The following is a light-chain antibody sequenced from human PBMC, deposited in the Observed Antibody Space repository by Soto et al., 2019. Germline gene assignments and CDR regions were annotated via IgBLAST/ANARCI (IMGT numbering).Light chain of an antibody. CDR1: SSNIGTNF. CDR3: AAWDDRLSGWV. V-gene: IGLV1-47*02. J-gene: IGLJ3*02. Sequence: QSVLPQPPSASGTPGQRVTISCSGSSSNIGTNFVYWYQQLPGTAPKLLIFSNAQRPSGVPDRFSGSRSGTSASLAISGLRSEDEADYYCAAWDDRLSGWVVGGGTKLAVL. CDR2: SNA.